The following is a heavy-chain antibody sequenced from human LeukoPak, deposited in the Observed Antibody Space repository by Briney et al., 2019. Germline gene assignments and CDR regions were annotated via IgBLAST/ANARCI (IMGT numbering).Heavy chain of an antibody. CDR1: GGSFSGYY. J-gene: IGHJ4*02. CDR2: INHSGST. CDR3: ARLSYSSSWYRIDY. Sequence: SETLSLTCAVYGGSFSGYYWSWIRQPPGKGLEWIGEINHSGSTNYNPSLKSRVTISVDTSKNQFSLKLSSVTAADTAVYYCARLSYSSSWYRIDYWGQGTLVTVSS. V-gene: IGHV4-34*01. D-gene: IGHD6-13*01.